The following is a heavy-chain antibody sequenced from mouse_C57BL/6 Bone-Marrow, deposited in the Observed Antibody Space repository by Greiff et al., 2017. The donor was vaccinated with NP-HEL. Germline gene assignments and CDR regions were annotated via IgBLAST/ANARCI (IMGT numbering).Heavy chain of an antibody. CDR2: IRHKASGYTS. D-gene: IGHD1-1*01. V-gene: IGHV7-3*01. J-gene: IGHJ2*01. CDR1: GFTFTDYY. Sequence: EVMLVESGGGLVQPAGSLSLSCAASGFTFTDYYMSWVRQPPGKALEWLGFIRHKASGYTSEYSASVKGRFTISRDNSRSILYLQMNALRAEDSATYYCARYRGSPYYFDYWGQGTTLTVSS. CDR3: ARYRGSPYYFDY.